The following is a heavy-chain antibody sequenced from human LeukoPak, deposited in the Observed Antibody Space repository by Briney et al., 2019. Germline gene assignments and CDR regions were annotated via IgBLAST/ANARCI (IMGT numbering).Heavy chain of an antibody. D-gene: IGHD3-10*02. CDR1: GYTFTDYY. CDR3: AREDVRGVIINPYFDY. Sequence: GASVKVSCKASGYTFTDYYMHWVRQAPGQGLEWMGIINPRRDTTTYAQKFQGRVTMTRDTSTSTVYMELSSLRSEDTAVYYCAREDVRGVIINPYFDYWGQGTLVTVSS. V-gene: IGHV1-46*01. CDR2: INPRRDTT. J-gene: IGHJ4*02.